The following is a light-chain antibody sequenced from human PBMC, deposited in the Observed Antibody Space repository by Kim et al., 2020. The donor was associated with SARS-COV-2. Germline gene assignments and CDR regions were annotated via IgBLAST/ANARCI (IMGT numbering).Light chain of an antibody. V-gene: IGLV4-69*01. CDR1: SGHGSYA. CDR3: QTWGTGINWV. Sequence: SSKLACTLSSGHGSYAIAWHEQHPEKGPRYLMKLNSDGRHSKGDVIPDRFSGSSSGAERYLSLSSLQSVDEADYYCQTWGTGINWVFGGGTQLTVL. CDR2: LNSDGRH. J-gene: IGLJ3*02.